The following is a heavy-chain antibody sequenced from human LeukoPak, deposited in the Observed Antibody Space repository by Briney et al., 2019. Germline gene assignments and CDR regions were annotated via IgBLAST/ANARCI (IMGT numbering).Heavy chain of an antibody. Sequence: ASVKVSCKASGGTFSSYAISWVRQAPGQGLEWMGWINPNSGGTNYAQKFQGRVTMTRDTSISTAYMELSRLRSDDTAVYYCARLPGYCSSTSCPPYYYGMDVWGQGTTVTVSS. J-gene: IGHJ6*02. D-gene: IGHD2-2*01. CDR2: INPNSGGT. CDR3: ARLPGYCSSTSCPPYYYGMDV. CDR1: GGTFSSYA. V-gene: IGHV1-2*02.